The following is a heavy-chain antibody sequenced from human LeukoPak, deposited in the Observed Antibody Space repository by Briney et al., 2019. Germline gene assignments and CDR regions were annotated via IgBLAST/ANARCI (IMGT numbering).Heavy chain of an antibody. Sequence: GGSLRLSCAGSGFTFSTYWTHWVRQAPGKGLVWVSRVNTDETTTNYADSVKGRFTISRDDARNTLYLQMNSLRAEDTAVYYCARGDYGYSPLDYWGQGTLVSVSS. CDR3: ARGDYGYSPLDY. D-gene: IGHD5-18*01. J-gene: IGHJ4*02. V-gene: IGHV3-74*01. CDR1: GFTFSTYW. CDR2: VNTDETTT.